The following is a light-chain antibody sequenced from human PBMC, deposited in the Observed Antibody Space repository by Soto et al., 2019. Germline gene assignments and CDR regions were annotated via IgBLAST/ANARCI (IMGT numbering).Light chain of an antibody. CDR3: QQYGTSPTWT. CDR1: QSVSSSH. Sequence: EIVLTQSPGPLSLSPGERATLSCRASQSVSSSHLAWYQQKPGQAPRLLIYGASTRATGIPDRFSGSGSGTDFTLTISRLEPEDFAVYYCQQYGTSPTWTFGQGPKVEIK. J-gene: IGKJ1*01. V-gene: IGKV3-20*01. CDR2: GAS.